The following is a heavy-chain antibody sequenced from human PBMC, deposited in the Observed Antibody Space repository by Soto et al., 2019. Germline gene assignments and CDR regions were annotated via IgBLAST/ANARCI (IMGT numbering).Heavy chain of an antibody. CDR2: INAGNGNT. V-gene: IGHV1-3*01. CDR3: ARVVYYYDSSGYYPFDY. CDR1: GYTFTSYA. J-gene: IGHJ4*02. D-gene: IGHD3-22*01. Sequence: EASVKVSCKASGYTFTSYAMHWVRQAPGQRLEWMGWINAGNGNTKYSQKFQGRVTITRDTSASTAYMELSSLRSEDTAVYYCARVVYYYDSSGYYPFDYWGQGTLVTVSS.